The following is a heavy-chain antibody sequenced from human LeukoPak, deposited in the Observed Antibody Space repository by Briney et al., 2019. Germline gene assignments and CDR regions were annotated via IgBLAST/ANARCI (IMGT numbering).Heavy chain of an antibody. D-gene: IGHD3-9*01. Sequence: SETLSLTCNVSGGSVGSGTYYWSWIRQPPGKGLEWIGYIYDSGNTNYNPSLKSRVTISLDKSKNQASLRLNSVTAADTAVFYCARLTYRLGLYYFDSWGQGTPVTVSS. J-gene: IGHJ4*02. CDR1: GGSVGSGTYY. CDR3: ARLTYRLGLYYFDS. V-gene: IGHV4-61*01. CDR2: IYDSGNT.